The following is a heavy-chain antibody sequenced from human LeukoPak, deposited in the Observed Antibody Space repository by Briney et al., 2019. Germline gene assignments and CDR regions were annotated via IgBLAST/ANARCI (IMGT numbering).Heavy chain of an antibody. D-gene: IGHD4-23*01. Sequence: GGSLRLSCAASGFTFSSYEMNWVRQAPGKGPEWVSYISSSGSTIYYADSVKGRFTISRDNAKNSLYLQMSSLRAEDTAVYYCARGYAGTLFYWGQGTLVTVSS. J-gene: IGHJ4*02. CDR2: ISSSGSTI. V-gene: IGHV3-48*03. CDR1: GFTFSSYE. CDR3: ARGYAGTLFY.